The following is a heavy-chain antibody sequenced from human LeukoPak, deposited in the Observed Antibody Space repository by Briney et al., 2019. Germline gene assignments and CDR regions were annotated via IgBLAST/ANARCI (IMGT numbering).Heavy chain of an antibody. Sequence: GGSLRLSCAASGFSFSVYWMHWVRQAPGKGPVWVSRIKTDGSITDYADSVKGRFTISRDNAKNTLYLQMNSLRAEDTAVYYCAKDRAPAAGDDAFDIWGQGTMVTVSS. V-gene: IGHV3-74*01. CDR3: AKDRAPAAGDDAFDI. CDR2: IKTDGSIT. D-gene: IGHD2-2*01. CDR1: GFSFSVYW. J-gene: IGHJ3*02.